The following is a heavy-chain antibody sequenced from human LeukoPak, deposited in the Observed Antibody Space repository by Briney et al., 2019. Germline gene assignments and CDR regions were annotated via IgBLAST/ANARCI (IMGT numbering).Heavy chain of an antibody. Sequence: PGGSLRLSCAASGFTFSSYAMSWVRQAPGKGLEWVSAISGSGGSTYYADSVKGRFTISRDNSKNTLYLQMNSLRAEDTAVYYCAKDQHLLSSSGSGYMDVWGKGTTVTVSS. CDR2: ISGSGGST. CDR3: AKDQHLLSSSGSGYMDV. V-gene: IGHV3-23*01. D-gene: IGHD6-6*01. J-gene: IGHJ6*03. CDR1: GFTFSSYA.